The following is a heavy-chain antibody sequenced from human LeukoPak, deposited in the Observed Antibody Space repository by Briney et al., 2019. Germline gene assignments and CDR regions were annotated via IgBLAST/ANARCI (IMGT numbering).Heavy chain of an antibody. Sequence: ASVKVSCKASGGTFSSYAISWVRQAPGQGLEWMGGIIPIFGTANYAQKFQGRVTITTDESASTAYMELSSLRSEDTAVYYCARGSRGYSYGGDYWGQGTLVTVSS. J-gene: IGHJ4*02. V-gene: IGHV1-69*05. CDR2: IIPIFGTA. CDR3: ARGSRGYSYGGDY. CDR1: GGTFSSYA. D-gene: IGHD5-18*01.